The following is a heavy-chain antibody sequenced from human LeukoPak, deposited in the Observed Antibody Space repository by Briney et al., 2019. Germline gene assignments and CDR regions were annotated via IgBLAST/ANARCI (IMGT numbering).Heavy chain of an antibody. CDR2: INPNSGGT. CDR1: GYTFSGYY. CDR3: ARETLVAATIKPIGY. D-gene: IGHD5-12*01. Sequence: ASVKVSCKASGYTFSGYYMHWVRQAPGQGLEWMGWINPNSGGTNYAQKFQGRVTMTRDTSISTAYMELSRLRSDDTAVHYCARETLVAATIKPIGYWGQGTLVTVSS. V-gene: IGHV1-2*02. J-gene: IGHJ4*02.